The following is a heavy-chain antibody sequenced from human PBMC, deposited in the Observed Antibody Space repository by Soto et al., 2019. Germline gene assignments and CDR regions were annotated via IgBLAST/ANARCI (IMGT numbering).Heavy chain of an antibody. CDR1: GGTFSSYA. CDR2: IIPIFGTA. J-gene: IGHJ4*02. CDR3: ARRAAAGTSPFDY. D-gene: IGHD6-13*01. V-gene: IGHV1-69*01. Sequence: QVQLVQSGAEVKKPGSSVKVSCKASGGTFSSYAISWVRQAPGQGLEWMGGIIPIFGTANYGQKFQVRVTITADESTSTAYMELSSLRAEDTAVYYCARRAAAGTSPFDYWGQGTLVTVSS.